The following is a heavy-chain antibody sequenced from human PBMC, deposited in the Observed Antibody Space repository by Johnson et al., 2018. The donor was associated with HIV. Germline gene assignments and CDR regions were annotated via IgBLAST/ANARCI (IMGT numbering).Heavy chain of an antibody. Sequence: VQLLESGGGLVQPGGSLRLSCAASGFTFSSYAMHWVRQAPGKGLEWVAVISYDGSNKYYADSVKGRFTISRDNSKNTLYLQMNSLRAEDTAVYYCARGGYLDAFDIWGQGTMVTVSS. D-gene: IGHD6-13*01. CDR3: ARGGYLDAFDI. V-gene: IGHV3-30*04. CDR2: ISYDGSNK. CDR1: GFTFSSYA. J-gene: IGHJ3*02.